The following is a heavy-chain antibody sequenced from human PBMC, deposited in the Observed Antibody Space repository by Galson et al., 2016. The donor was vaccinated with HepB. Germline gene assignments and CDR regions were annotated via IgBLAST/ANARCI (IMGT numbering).Heavy chain of an antibody. J-gene: IGHJ4*02. CDR2: ISSGGDAT. D-gene: IGHD6-19*01. CDR3: AKEHSSFFDS. CDR1: GFTFTTYA. V-gene: IGHV3-23*01. Sequence: SLRLSCAASGFTFTTYALSWVRQAPGKGLEWVSAISSGGDATYYTDSVQGRFSISRDNSKNMLYLQMNSLRAEDTAVYFCAKEHSSFFDSWGQGTLVTVSS.